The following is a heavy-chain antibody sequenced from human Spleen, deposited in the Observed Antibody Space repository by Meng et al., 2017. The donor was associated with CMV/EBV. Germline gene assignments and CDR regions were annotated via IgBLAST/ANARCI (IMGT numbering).Heavy chain of an antibody. CDR2: ISGDGSRT. CDR1: GLTFSNYW. CDR3: AVGGLGPAAPQIY. V-gene: IGHV3-74*01. J-gene: IGHJ4*02. Sequence: GESLKISCAASGLTFSNYWMHWVRQAAGKGLVWVSHISGDGSRTNGADSVKGRLTISRDNAKNTLYLQMKSLRGEDTAVYYCAVGGLGPAAPQIYWAQGILVTVSS. D-gene: IGHD2-2*01.